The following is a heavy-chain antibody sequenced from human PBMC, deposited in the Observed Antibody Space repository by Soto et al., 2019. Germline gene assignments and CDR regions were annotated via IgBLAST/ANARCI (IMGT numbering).Heavy chain of an antibody. CDR1: GFTFSSYA. V-gene: IGHV3-30-3*01. CDR2: ISYDGSNK. CDR3: ASSHRGVLVY. Sequence: VGSLRLSCAASGFTFSSYAMHWVRQAPGKGLEWVAVISYDGSNKYYADSVKGRFTISRDNSKNTLYLQMNSLRAEDTAVYYCASSHRGVLVYWGQGTLVTVSS. J-gene: IGHJ4*02. D-gene: IGHD3-10*01.